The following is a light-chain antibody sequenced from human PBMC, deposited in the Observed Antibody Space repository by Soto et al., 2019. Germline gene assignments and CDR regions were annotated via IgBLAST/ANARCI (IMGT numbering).Light chain of an antibody. V-gene: IGLV2-23*02. CDR2: EVS. Sequence: QSALTQPASVSGSPGQSITISCTGKRSDVGNYKLVSWYQQHPGKAPKLMIYEVSKRPSGVSNRFSGSKSGNTASLTISGLQAEDEADYYCCSHAGSSTYVFGTGTKVTVL. J-gene: IGLJ1*01. CDR3: CSHAGSSTYV. CDR1: RSDVGNYKL.